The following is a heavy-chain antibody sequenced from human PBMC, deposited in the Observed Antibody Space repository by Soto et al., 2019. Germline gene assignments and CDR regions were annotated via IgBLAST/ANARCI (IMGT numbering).Heavy chain of an antibody. CDR2: INPKSGGT. J-gene: IGHJ4*02. CDR1: GYTFTVYY. Sequence: TSVKVSCKASGYTFTVYYMHWVRQAPGQGLEWMGWINPKSGGTMYPQKFQGRVTMTWDTSISTAYMALTRLRSDDTAVCYCARDLEKGGGSAGFDYWGQGTLGTVSS. V-gene: IGHV1-2*02. D-gene: IGHD1-26*01. CDR3: ARDLEKGGGSAGFDY.